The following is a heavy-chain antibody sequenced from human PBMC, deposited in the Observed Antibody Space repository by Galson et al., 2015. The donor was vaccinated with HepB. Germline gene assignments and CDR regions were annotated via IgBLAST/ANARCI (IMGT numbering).Heavy chain of an antibody. CDR2: ISGSNRNT. Sequence: SVKVSCTASGYTFTNYGVSWVRQAPGRGLEWIGWISGSNRNTNYEQQSPGRVTMTIDTDTSTAYLELRDLRPDDTGVYYCARGGEYPFDYWYFDLWGRGTLVTVSS. CDR1: GYTFTNYG. J-gene: IGHJ2*01. V-gene: IGHV1-18*01. D-gene: IGHD2-21*01. CDR3: ARGGEYPFDYWYFDL.